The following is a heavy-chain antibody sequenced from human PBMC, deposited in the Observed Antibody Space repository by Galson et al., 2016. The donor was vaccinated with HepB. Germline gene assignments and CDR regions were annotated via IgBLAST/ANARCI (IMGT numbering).Heavy chain of an antibody. V-gene: IGHV4-39*01. Sequence: SETLSLTCTVSGGSISSRNYYWGWIRQPPGKGLEWIGSINYSGNTYYNPSLKSRVTMSIDTSKNQFSLRLSSVTAADTAVYYCAGSVAAAFWFDPWGQGTLVTVSS. CDR2: INYSGNT. CDR3: AGSVAAAFWFDP. CDR1: GGSISSRNYY. J-gene: IGHJ5*02. D-gene: IGHD6-13*01.